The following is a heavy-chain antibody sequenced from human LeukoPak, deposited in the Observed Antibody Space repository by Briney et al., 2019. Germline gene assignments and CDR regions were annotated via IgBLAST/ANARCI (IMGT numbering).Heavy chain of an antibody. CDR2: VDHSRNT. J-gene: IGHJ6*02. D-gene: IGHD6-19*01. Sequence: SETLSLTCTVSGGSISSYYWSWIRQSPGKGLEWIGYVDHSRNTNYNPSLKRRVTISVDTSKNQFSLKLSSVTAADTAVYYCARLGYRSGWLYGMDVWGQGTTVTVSS. CDR1: GGSISSYY. V-gene: IGHV4-59*08. CDR3: ARLGYRSGWLYGMDV.